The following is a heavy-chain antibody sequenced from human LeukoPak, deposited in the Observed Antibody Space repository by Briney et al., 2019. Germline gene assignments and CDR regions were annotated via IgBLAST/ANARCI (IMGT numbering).Heavy chain of an antibody. CDR2: MSYDGSNK. Sequence: PGGSLRLSCAASEFTFSSYGMHWVRQAPGKGLEWVAVMSYDGSNKYYADSVKGRFTISRDNSENTLHLQMNSLRTEDTAVYYCAKDLIMMVRKVIYAFDIWGQGTMVTVSS. V-gene: IGHV3-30*18. CDR3: AKDLIMMVRKVIYAFDI. CDR1: EFTFSSYG. D-gene: IGHD3-10*01. J-gene: IGHJ3*02.